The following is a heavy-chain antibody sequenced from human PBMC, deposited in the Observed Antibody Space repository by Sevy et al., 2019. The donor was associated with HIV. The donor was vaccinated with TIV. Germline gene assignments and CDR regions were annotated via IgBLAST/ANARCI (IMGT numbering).Heavy chain of an antibody. CDR3: ARDYPRVGDYDFWRGYPELGFDY. CDR2: ISSSSSYI. D-gene: IGHD3-3*01. Sequence: GGSLRLSCAASGFTFSSYSMNWVRQAPGKGLEWVSSISSSSSYIYYADSGKGRFTIPRDNSKNSLYLQMNSLRAEDTALYYCARDYPRVGDYDFWRGYPELGFDYWGQGTLVTVSS. CDR1: GFTFSSYS. V-gene: IGHV3-21*01. J-gene: IGHJ4*02.